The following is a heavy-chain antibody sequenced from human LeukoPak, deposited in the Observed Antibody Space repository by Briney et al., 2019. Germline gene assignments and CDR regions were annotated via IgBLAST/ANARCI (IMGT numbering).Heavy chain of an antibody. CDR2: VNTNTGNP. Sequence: ASVKVSCKASGGTFSSYAISWVRQAPGQGLEWMGWVNTNTGNPTYAQGFTGRFVFSLDTSVSTAYLQISSLKAEDTAVYYCARDSGYSSSWSFDPWGQGTLVTVSS. J-gene: IGHJ5*02. V-gene: IGHV7-4-1*02. CDR3: ARDSGYSSSWSFDP. CDR1: GGTFSSYA. D-gene: IGHD6-13*01.